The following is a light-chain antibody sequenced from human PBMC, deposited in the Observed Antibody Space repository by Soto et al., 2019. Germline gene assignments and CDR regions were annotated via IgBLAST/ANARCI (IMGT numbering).Light chain of an antibody. CDR3: QQYGGSRWT. J-gene: IGKJ1*01. Sequence: EIVLTQSPGTLSLSPGERATLSCRASQSVSSTYLAWYQQKPGQAPRLLIYGASNRATVITDRFSGSGSGTDFTLTISRLEPEDFAVYYCQQYGGSRWTFGQGTRVDI. CDR1: QSVSSTY. CDR2: GAS. V-gene: IGKV3-20*01.